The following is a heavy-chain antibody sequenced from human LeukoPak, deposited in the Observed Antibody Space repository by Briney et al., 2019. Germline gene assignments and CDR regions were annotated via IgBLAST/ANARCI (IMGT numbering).Heavy chain of an antibody. CDR2: INHSGST. V-gene: IGHV4-34*01. D-gene: IGHD2-15*01. CDR3: ARVSGGSTYYYYYGMDV. J-gene: IGHJ6*02. CDR1: GGAFSGYY. Sequence: SETLSLTCALYGGAFSGYYWSWIRQPPGKGLEWIGEINHSGSTNYNPSLKSRVTISVDTSKNQFSLKLSSVTAADPAVYYCARVSGGSTYYYYYGMDVWGQGTTVTVSS.